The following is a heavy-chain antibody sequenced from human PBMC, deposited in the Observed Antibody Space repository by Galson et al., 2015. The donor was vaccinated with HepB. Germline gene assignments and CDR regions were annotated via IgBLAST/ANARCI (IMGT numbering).Heavy chain of an antibody. J-gene: IGHJ4*02. D-gene: IGHD3-3*01. CDR2: IKSKTDGGTT. Sequence: SLRLSCAASGFTFSNAWMSWVRQAPGKGLEWVGRIKSKTDGGTTGYAAPVKGRFTISRDDSENTLYLQMSSLKTEDTAVYYRTTDIYDFWSGRQRDYWGQGTLVTVSS. V-gene: IGHV3-15*01. CDR1: GFTFSNAW. CDR3: TTDIYDFWSGRQRDY.